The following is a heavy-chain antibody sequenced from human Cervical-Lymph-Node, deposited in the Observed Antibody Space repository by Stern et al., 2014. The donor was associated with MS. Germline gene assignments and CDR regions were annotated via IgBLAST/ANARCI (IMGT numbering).Heavy chain of an antibody. CDR3: AREDYDGSGHPYYYGLDV. V-gene: IGHV4-61*02. D-gene: IGHD3-22*01. CDR1: GGSIASSSYY. Sequence: QVQLQESGPGLVKPSQTLSLTCTVSGGSIASSSYYWSWIRQPAGKGLEWIGRIFTSGRTTYNPSSRSRITLSLDTSKNQSSLRLSSETAADTAVYYCAREDYDGSGHPYYYGLDVWGQGTTVTVSS. CDR2: IFTSGRT. J-gene: IGHJ6*02.